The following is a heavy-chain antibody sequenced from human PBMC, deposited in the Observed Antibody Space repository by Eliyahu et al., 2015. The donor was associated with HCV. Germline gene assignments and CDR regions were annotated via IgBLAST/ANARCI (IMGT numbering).Heavy chain of an antibody. Sequence: PGKGLEWVAAISNDGDIINTIQFPKRAFTLSRDNYKGALYLEMNSLRGDDTAVYYCAKDIRRAVAGPFDYWGQGTLVTVSS. J-gene: IGHJ4*02. CDR3: AKDIRRAVAGPFDY. V-gene: IGHV3-30*18. D-gene: IGHD6-19*01. CDR2: ISNDGDII.